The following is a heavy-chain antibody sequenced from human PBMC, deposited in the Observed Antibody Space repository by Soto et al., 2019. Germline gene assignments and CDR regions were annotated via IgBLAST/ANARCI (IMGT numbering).Heavy chain of an antibody. CDR3: ARGSYNWNTRVNWFDP. CDR2: IYHSGST. V-gene: IGHV4-38-2*01. Sequence: SETLSLTCAVSGYSMSSSYYWGWIRQPPGKGLEWIGSIYHSGSTYYNPSLKSRVTISVDTSKNQFSLNLSSVTAADTAVYYCARGSYNWNTRVNWFDPWGQGTLVTVSS. J-gene: IGHJ5*02. CDR1: GYSMSSSYY. D-gene: IGHD1-20*01.